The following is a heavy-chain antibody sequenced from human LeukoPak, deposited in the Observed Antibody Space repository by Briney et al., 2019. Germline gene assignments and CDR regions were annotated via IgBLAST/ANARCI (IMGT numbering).Heavy chain of an antibody. CDR2: TNPKSGGT. V-gene: IGHV1-2*06. J-gene: IGHJ4*02. D-gene: IGHD6-6*01. CDR1: GYTFTAYY. Sequence: ASVKVSCKASGYTFTAYYIHWVRQAPGQGLEWMGRTNPKSGGTDYAQKFQGRVTMTRDTSISTAYMELSRLRSDDTAVYYCARDLGYSSSSAFFDYWGRGTLVTVSS. CDR3: ARDLGYSSSSAFFDY.